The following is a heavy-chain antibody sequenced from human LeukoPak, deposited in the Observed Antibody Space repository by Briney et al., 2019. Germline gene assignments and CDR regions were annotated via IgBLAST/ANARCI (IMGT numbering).Heavy chain of an antibody. CDR3: ARASSHNDVTRHNPSWFGP. CDR2: INHSGST. V-gene: IGHV4-34*01. D-gene: IGHD2-8*01. Sequence: SETLSLTCTVYGGPFSGFYWSWIRQPPGKRLKWIGEINHSGSTNYNPSLKSRVTISIDTSKNQFSLKLTSVTAADTAVFYCARASSHNDVTRHNPSWFGPWGQGMLVTVSS. CDR1: GGPFSGFY. J-gene: IGHJ5*02.